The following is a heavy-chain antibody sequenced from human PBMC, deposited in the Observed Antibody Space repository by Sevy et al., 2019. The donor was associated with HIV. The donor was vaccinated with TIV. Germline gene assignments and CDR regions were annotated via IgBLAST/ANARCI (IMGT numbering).Heavy chain of an antibody. CDR2: INPNSGGT. CDR1: GYTFTGQY. CDR3: ARNIRLRGYSYGSFDY. Sequence: ASVKVSCKASGYTFTGQYIHWVRQAPGQGLEWMGWINPNSGGTNYRQDFQGRVTLTRDTSITTAYMELSGLKSDDTAIYSCARNIRLRGYSYGSFDYWGQGTLVTVSS. J-gene: IGHJ4*02. V-gene: IGHV1-2*02. D-gene: IGHD5-18*01.